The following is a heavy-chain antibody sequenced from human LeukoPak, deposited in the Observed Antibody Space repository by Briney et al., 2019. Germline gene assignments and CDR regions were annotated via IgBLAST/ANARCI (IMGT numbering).Heavy chain of an antibody. V-gene: IGHV3-48*04. D-gene: IGHD3-10*01. CDR2: ISGSSTTI. CDR1: GFTFSSYN. Sequence: PGGSLRLSCAASGFTFSSYNMNWVRQAPGKGLEWVSYISGSSTTIYYADSVRGRFTISRDNTKNSLYLQMNSLTAEDTAVYYCARGGIRTFDIWGQGTMVTVSS. CDR3: ARGGIRTFDI. J-gene: IGHJ3*02.